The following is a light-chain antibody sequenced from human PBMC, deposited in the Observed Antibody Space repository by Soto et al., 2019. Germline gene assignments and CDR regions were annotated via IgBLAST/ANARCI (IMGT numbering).Light chain of an antibody. CDR3: QQYKNWPPWT. Sequence: DIVMTQSPATLSLSPGGRATLSCRXSQSVSSKLAWYQQKPGQAPRLXXXGASTRATGIPARFSGSESGTEFTLTISSLQSEDFAVYYGQQYKNWPPWTFGQGTKVDIK. J-gene: IGKJ1*01. CDR2: GAS. V-gene: IGKV3-15*01. CDR1: QSVSSK.